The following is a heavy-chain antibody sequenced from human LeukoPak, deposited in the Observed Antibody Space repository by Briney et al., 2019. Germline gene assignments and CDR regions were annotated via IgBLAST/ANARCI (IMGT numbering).Heavy chain of an antibody. V-gene: IGHV4-4*02. CDR2: IYHSGST. J-gene: IGHJ1*01. Sequence: SGTLSLTCAVSGGSISSSNWWSWVRQPPGKGLEWIGEIYHSGSTYYNPSLKSRVTISVDTSKNQFSLKLSSVTAADTAVYFCASPRGDDSGGYYTWYFHHWGQGILVTVSS. D-gene: IGHD3-22*01. CDR3: ASPRGDDSGGYYTWYFHH. CDR1: GGSISSSNW.